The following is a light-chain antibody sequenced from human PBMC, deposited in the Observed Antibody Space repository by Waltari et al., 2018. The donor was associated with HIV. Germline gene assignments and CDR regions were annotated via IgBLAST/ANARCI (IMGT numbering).Light chain of an antibody. CDR1: QSVSSW. Sequence: DVQITQSPFTLSASVGDRVTITCRASQSVSSWLAWYQQKPGKPPKLLIYKESNLQSGVPSRFSGSGSGTEFTLTISGLQPDDFATYFCQQYSSSWAFGQGTKVEI. CDR3: QQYSSSWA. J-gene: IGKJ1*01. V-gene: IGKV1-5*03. CDR2: KES.